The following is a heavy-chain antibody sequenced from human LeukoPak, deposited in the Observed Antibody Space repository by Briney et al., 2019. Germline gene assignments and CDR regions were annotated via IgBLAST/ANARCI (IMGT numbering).Heavy chain of an antibody. V-gene: IGHV5-51*01. Sequence: GESLKISCETSGYSFTTYWIGWVRQVPGAGLEWVGAIYPDDSDARYSPPFQGQVIISADKSVRTAYLQWTSLKASDTAIYYCVRQRRASASVNYFDPWGQGTLVTVSS. CDR3: VRQRRASASVNYFDP. J-gene: IGHJ5*02. CDR1: GYSFTTYW. D-gene: IGHD3-10*01. CDR2: IYPDDSDA.